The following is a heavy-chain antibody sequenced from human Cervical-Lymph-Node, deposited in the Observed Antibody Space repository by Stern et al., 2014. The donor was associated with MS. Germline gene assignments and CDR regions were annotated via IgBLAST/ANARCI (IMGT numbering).Heavy chain of an antibody. V-gene: IGHV1-69*01. D-gene: IGHD4-17*01. J-gene: IGHJ6*02. CDR1: GGTFSSYA. CDR2: IIPIFGTA. CDR3: ARGEADYGDYYYYGMDV. Sequence: QVQLVQSGAEVKKPGSSVKVSCKASGGTFSSYAISWVRQAHGQGLEWMGGIIPIFGTANYAQKFQGRVTITADESTSTAYMELSSLRSEDTAVYYCARGEADYGDYYYYGMDVWGQGTTVTVSS.